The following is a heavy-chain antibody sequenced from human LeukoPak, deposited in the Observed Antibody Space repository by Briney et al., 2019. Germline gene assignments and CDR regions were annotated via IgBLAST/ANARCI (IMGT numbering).Heavy chain of an antibody. CDR1: GFTFSSYS. V-gene: IGHV3-21*01. Sequence: PGGSLRLSCAASGFTFSSYSMNWVRQAPGEGLEWVSSISSSSDFIYYADSVKGRFTISRDNAKNSLYLQMNSLRAEDTAVYYCARDSGSYSGLETELEYWGQGTLVTVSS. CDR2: ISSSSDFI. D-gene: IGHD1-26*01. J-gene: IGHJ4*02. CDR3: ARDSGSYSGLETELEY.